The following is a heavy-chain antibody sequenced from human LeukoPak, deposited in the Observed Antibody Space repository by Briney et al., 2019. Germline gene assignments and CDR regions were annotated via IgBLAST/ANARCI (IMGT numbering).Heavy chain of an antibody. V-gene: IGHV3-21*01. Sequence: GGSLRLSCAASGFTFGSYSMNWVRQAPGKGLEWVSSISSSSSYIYYADSVKGRFTISRDNAKNSLYLQMNSLRAEDTAVYYCARGTTWGIVLTGLDYWGQGTLVTVSS. CDR1: GFTFGSYS. CDR2: ISSSSSYI. J-gene: IGHJ4*02. D-gene: IGHD2-8*01. CDR3: ARGTTWGIVLTGLDY.